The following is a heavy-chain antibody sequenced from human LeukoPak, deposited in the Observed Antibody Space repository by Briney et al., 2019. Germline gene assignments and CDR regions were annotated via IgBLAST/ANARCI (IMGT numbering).Heavy chain of an antibody. J-gene: IGHJ6*03. CDR3: AKAGNERGYSGYDYYYYYYYMDV. D-gene: IGHD5-12*01. Sequence: GGSLRLSCAAYGFTFSSYAMSWVRQAPGKGPEWVSAISGSGGSTYYADSVKGRFTISRDNSKNTLYLQMNSLRAEDTAVYYCAKAGNERGYSGYDYYYYYYYMDVWGKGTTVTVSS. V-gene: IGHV3-23*01. CDR2: ISGSGGST. CDR1: GFTFSSYA.